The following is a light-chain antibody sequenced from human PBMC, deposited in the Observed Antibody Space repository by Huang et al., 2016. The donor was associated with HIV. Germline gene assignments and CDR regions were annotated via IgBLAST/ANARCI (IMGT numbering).Light chain of an antibody. CDR3: MQGLQSWT. Sequence: DIVMVQSPVSLSVTPGEAASITCRSSQSLLHSNGHNYIDWYRQKPGPSPQLLIYLGSTRAAGVPDRFSGSGSGTDFTLKINRVEADDVGVYYCMQGLQSWTFGQGTKVEI. J-gene: IGKJ1*01. V-gene: IGKV2-28*01. CDR2: LGS. CDR1: QSLLHSNGHNY.